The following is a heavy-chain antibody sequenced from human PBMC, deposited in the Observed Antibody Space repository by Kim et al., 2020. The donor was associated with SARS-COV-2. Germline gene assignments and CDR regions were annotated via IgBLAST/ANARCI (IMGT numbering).Heavy chain of an antibody. V-gene: IGHV3-23*01. CDR1: RFTFSSNA. Sequence: GGSLRLSCAASRFTFSSNAMSWFRQFTGKGLEWVSTIDKSGGRTYYADSVKGRFTISRDNSMNTLYLQMNSLRAEDTAVYYCAKDPAAAPLTLDYWGQGTLVTVSS. CDR2: IDKSGGRT. D-gene: IGHD6-13*01. CDR3: AKDPAAAPLTLDY. J-gene: IGHJ4*02.